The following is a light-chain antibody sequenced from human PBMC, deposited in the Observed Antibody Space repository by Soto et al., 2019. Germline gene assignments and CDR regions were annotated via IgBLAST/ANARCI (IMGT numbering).Light chain of an antibody. V-gene: IGKV3-11*01. CDR2: DAS. CDR3: QQRSSWPLT. CDR1: QSVGSY. J-gene: IGKJ4*01. Sequence: DIVLTQSPATLSLSPGQSATLSCRASQSVGSYLAWYQQKPGQAPRLLIYDASNRATGIPARFSGSGSGTDFTLSVNTLEPEDFAVYYCQQRSSWPLTFGGGTKLDLK.